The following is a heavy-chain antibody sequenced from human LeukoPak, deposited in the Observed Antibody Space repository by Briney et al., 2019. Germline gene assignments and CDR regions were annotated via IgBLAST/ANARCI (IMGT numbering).Heavy chain of an antibody. J-gene: IGHJ6*02. CDR1: GFTFSSYW. CDR2: IKQDGSEK. Sequence: GGSLRLSCAASGFTFSSYWMSWVRQAPGKGLEWVANIKQDGSEKYYVDSVKGRFTISRDNAKNSLYLQMNSLRAEDTAVYYCARIMGRGYDYYYGMDVWGQGTTVTVSS. V-gene: IGHV3-7*01. CDR3: ARIMGRGYDYYYGMDV. D-gene: IGHD1-26*01.